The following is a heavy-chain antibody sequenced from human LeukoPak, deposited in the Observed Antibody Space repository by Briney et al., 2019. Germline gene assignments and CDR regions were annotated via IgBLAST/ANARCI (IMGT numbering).Heavy chain of an antibody. CDR2: IIPILGIA. D-gene: IGHD1-26*01. Sequence: GASVKVSCKASGYTFTSYGISWVRQAPGQGLEWMGRIIPILGIANYAQKFQGRVTITADKSTSTAYMELSSLRSEDTAVYYCARVNSGSYYMDYWGQGTLVTVSS. J-gene: IGHJ4*02. CDR3: ARVNSGSYYMDY. CDR1: GYTFTSYG. V-gene: IGHV1-69*04.